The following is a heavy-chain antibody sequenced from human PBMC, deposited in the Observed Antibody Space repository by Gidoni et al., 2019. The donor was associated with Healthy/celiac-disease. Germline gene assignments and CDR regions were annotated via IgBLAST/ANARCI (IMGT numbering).Heavy chain of an antibody. CDR2: IYYSGST. V-gene: IGHV4-31*03. D-gene: IGHD1-26*01. CDR1: GASISSGGYY. CDR3: ARDRELRGWFDP. J-gene: IGHJ5*02. Sequence: QVQLQESGPGRVKPSQTLSLTCTVAGASISSGGYYWSWIRQHPGKGLEWIGYIYYSGSTYYNPSLKSRVTISVDTSKNQFSLKLSSVTAADTAVYYCARDRELRGWFDPWGQGTLVTVSS.